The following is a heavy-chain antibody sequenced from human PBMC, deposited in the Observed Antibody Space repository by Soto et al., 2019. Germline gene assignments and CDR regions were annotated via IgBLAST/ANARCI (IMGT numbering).Heavy chain of an antibody. D-gene: IGHD1-7*01. V-gene: IGHV4-31*03. CDR1: GGSISSGGYY. Sequence: SETLSLTCTVSGGSISSGGYYWSWIRQHPGKGLEWIGYIYYSGSTYYNPSLKSRVTISVDTSKNQFSLKLSSVTAADTAVYYCARDXVSYNWNYLHYYYGMDVWGQGTTVTVSS. CDR2: IYYSGST. J-gene: IGHJ6*02. CDR3: ARDXVSYNWNYLHYYYGMDV.